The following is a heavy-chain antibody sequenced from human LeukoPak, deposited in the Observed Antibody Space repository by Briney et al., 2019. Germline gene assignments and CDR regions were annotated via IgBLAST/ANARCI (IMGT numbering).Heavy chain of an antibody. D-gene: IGHD6-19*01. CDR2: ISYDGSNK. CDR3: ARGSGWYEDGYYFDY. J-gene: IGHJ4*02. CDR1: GSTFSSYA. Sequence: GGSLRLSCAASGSTFSSYAMHWVRQAPGKGLEWVAVISYDGSNKYYADSVKGRFTISRDNSKNTLYLQMNSLRAEDTAVYYCARGSGWYEDGYYFDYWAQGTLVTVSS. V-gene: IGHV3-30*04.